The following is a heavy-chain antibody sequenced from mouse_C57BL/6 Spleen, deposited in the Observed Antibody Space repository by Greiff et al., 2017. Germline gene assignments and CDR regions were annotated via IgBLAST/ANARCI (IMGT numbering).Heavy chain of an antibody. V-gene: IGHV5-17*01. J-gene: IGHJ2*01. CDR1: GFTFSDYG. Sequence: EVNVVESGGGLVKPGGSLKLSCAASGFTFSDYGMHWVRQAPEKGLEWVAYISSGSSTIYYADTVKGRFTISRDNAKNTLFLQMTSLRSEDTAMYYCARDIISDDGYPDYWGQGTTLTVSS. CDR3: ARDIISDDGYPDY. CDR2: ISSGSSTI. D-gene: IGHD2-3*01.